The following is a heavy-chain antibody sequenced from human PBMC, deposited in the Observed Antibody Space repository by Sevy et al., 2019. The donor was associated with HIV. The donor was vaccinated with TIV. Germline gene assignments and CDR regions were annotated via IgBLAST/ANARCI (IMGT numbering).Heavy chain of an antibody. Sequence: SETLSLTCTVSDGSISSSSYYWGWIRQPPGKGLEWIGSIYYSGSTYYNPSLKSRVTISVDTSKNQFSLKLSSVTAADTAVYYCARQFGYSSSWGAFDIWGQGTMVTVSS. D-gene: IGHD6-6*01. CDR2: IYYSGST. CDR1: DGSISSSSYY. V-gene: IGHV4-39*01. J-gene: IGHJ3*02. CDR3: ARQFGYSSSWGAFDI.